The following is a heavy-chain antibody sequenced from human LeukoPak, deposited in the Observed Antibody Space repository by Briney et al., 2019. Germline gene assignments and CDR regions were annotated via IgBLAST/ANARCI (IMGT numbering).Heavy chain of an antibody. Sequence: GGSLRLSCAASGFTFSSYWMHWVRQAPGKGLEWVAVIWYDGSNKYYADSVKGRFTISRDNSKNTLYLQMNSLRAEDTAVYYCAATYYDILTGYYTSSFDYWGQGTLVTVSS. CDR2: IWYDGSNK. CDR1: GFTFSSYW. D-gene: IGHD3-9*01. CDR3: AATYYDILTGYYTSSFDY. J-gene: IGHJ4*02. V-gene: IGHV3-33*08.